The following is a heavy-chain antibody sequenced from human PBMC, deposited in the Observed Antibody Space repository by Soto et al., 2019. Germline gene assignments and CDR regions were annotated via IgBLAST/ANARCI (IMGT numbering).Heavy chain of an antibody. J-gene: IGHJ5*02. CDR1: GFSLSTSRMR. D-gene: IGHD5-12*01. V-gene: IGHV2-70*04. CDR3: ANTGKDGSCFDP. Sequence: SGPTLVNPTQTLILTCTFSGFSLSTSRMRVSWIRQPPGKALEWLARIDWDDDKFYSTSLKTRLTISKDTSKNQVFLTMTNVDPVDTATYYCANTGKDGSCFDPWGQGTLVTVSS. CDR2: IDWDDDK.